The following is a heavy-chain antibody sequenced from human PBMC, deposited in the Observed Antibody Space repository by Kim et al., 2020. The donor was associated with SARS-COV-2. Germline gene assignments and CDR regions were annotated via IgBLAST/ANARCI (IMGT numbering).Heavy chain of an antibody. CDR1: GFTFSDYG. Sequence: GGSLRLSCVASGFTFSDYGMHWVRQAPGKGLEWVAVISKDGGIKYHANSVKGRFLISRDNSKNTLYLQLDSLTAEDTAIYYCAKPQSPGIAAAGSQWGQGTLVTDSS. CDR2: ISKDGGIK. CDR3: AKPQSPGIAAAGSQ. V-gene: IGHV3-30*18. J-gene: IGHJ4*02. D-gene: IGHD6-13*01.